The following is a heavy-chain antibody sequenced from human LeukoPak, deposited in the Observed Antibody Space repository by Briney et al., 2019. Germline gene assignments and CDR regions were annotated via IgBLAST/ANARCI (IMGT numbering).Heavy chain of an antibody. Sequence: GGSLRLSCAASGFTFSTYGMHWVRQAPGKGLEWVAVISYDGSNKYYADSVKGRFTISRDNSKNTLYLQMNSLRAEDTAVYYCARDGTERGAFDIWGQGTMVTVSS. V-gene: IGHV3-30*19. CDR2: ISYDGSNK. CDR3: ARDGTERGAFDI. CDR1: GFTFSTYG. J-gene: IGHJ3*02. D-gene: IGHD1-7*01.